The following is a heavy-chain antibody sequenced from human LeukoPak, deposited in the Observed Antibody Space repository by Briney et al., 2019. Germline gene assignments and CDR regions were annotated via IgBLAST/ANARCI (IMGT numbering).Heavy chain of an antibody. J-gene: IGHJ6*02. Sequence: GASVKVSCKASGYTFTGYGISWVRQAPGQGLEWMGWISAHDGNTNYAQKLQGRVTMTTDTSTSTAYMELRSLRSDDTAVYYCARDGKFIPYDMDVWGQGTTVTVSS. V-gene: IGHV1-18*01. CDR1: GYTFTGYG. D-gene: IGHD1-14*01. CDR3: ARDGKFIPYDMDV. CDR2: ISAHDGNT.